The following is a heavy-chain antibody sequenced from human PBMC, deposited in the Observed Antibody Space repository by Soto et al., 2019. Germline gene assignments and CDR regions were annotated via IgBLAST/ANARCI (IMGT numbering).Heavy chain of an antibody. CDR1: GGTFSSYA. D-gene: IGHD6-13*01. V-gene: IGHV1-69*12. Sequence: QVQLVQSGAEVKKPGSSVKVSCKASGGTFSSYAISWVRQAPGQGLEWMGGIIPIFGTANDAQKFQGRVTITADEATSTAYMELSSLRSEDTAVYCCARDGAAGTREDYWGKGPLGTVSS. CDR3: ARDGAAGTREDY. CDR2: IIPIFGTA. J-gene: IGHJ4*02.